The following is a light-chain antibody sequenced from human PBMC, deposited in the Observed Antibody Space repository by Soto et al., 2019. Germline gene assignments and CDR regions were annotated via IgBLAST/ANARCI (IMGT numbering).Light chain of an antibody. Sequence: EMVMTQSPATLSVSPGERATLSCRASQSVSSNLAWYQQKPGQAPRLLIYGASTRATGIPARCSGSGSGTEFTLTISSLQSEDFAVYYCQHYSDWLWTFAQGTKVDIK. V-gene: IGKV3-15*01. CDR2: GAS. J-gene: IGKJ1*01. CDR1: QSVSSN. CDR3: QHYSDWLWT.